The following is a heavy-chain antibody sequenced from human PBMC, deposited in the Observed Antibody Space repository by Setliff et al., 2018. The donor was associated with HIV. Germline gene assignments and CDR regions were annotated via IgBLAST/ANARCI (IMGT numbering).Heavy chain of an antibody. J-gene: IGHJ4*02. CDR1: GFSISSYW. D-gene: IGHD1-7*01. CDR2: IKPDGSSI. Sequence: GGSLRLSCAASGFSISSYWMHWVRQTPGKGLVWVSRIKPDGSSITYADSVKGRFTISRDNAKNTVYLQMNSLRAEDTAVYYCAKDARWNYVGFDYWGQGTLVTVSS. CDR3: AKDARWNYVGFDY. V-gene: IGHV3-74*01.